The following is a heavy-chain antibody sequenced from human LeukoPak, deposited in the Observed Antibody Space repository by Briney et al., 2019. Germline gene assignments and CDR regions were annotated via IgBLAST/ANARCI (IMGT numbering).Heavy chain of an antibody. Sequence: GGSLRLSCAASGFTFSSYAMHWVRQAPGKGLEWVAVISYDGSNKYYADSVKGRFTISRDNSKNTLYLQMNSLRAEDTAVYYCTRGAAMVDYWGQGTLVTVSS. V-gene: IGHV3-30-3*01. D-gene: IGHD5-18*01. CDR1: GFTFSSYA. CDR2: ISYDGSNK. J-gene: IGHJ4*02. CDR3: TRGAAMVDY.